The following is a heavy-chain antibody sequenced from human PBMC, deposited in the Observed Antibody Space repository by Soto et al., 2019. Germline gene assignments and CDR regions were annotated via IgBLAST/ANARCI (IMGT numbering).Heavy chain of an antibody. CDR2: VYDRGSS. J-gene: IGHJ1*01. D-gene: IGHD2-21*01. CDR1: NDSMNNAGYY. V-gene: IGHV4-31*03. CDR3: ASSTVKVVCDF. Sequence: QVQLQESGPGLVKPSQTLSLSCSVSNDSMNNAGYYWKWIRHHPGKALEGSGYVYDRGSSSYNPSLESRATISMDSSKKQFSLTLTSVTAADAAVYYCASSTVKVVCDFWGQGTLVTVSS.